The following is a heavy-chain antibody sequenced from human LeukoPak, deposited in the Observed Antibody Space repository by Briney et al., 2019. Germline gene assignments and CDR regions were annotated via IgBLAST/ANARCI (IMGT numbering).Heavy chain of an antibody. CDR2: IYSGGNT. Sequence: GGSLRLSCAASGFTVSSNYMSWVRQAPGKGPEWVSVIYSGGNTYYADSVKGRFTISRGNSKNTLYLQMNSLRAEDTAVYYCAREGPTFGGVIAIDYWGQGTLVTVSS. CDR3: AREGPTFGGVIAIDY. V-gene: IGHV3-53*01. J-gene: IGHJ4*02. D-gene: IGHD3-16*02. CDR1: GFTVSSNY.